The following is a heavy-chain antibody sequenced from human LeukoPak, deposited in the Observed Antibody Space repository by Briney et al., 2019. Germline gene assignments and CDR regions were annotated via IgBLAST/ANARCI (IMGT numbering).Heavy chain of an antibody. J-gene: IGHJ6*02. CDR1: GGSIRSYY. CDR3: ARAGLLWFGESADYYGMDV. V-gene: IGHV4-59*12. CDR2: IYHSGST. D-gene: IGHD3-10*01. Sequence: SETLSLTCTVSGGSIRSYYWSWVRQPPGKGLEWIGYIYHSGSTYYNPSLKSRVTISVDRSKNQFSLKLSSVTAADTAVYYCARAGLLWFGESADYYGMDVWGQGTTVTVSS.